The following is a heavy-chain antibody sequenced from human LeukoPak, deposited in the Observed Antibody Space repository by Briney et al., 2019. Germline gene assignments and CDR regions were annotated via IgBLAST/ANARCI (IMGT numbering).Heavy chain of an antibody. CDR1: GGTFSSDA. CDR3: ASGKGRSRVGYSYGFYVDAFDI. V-gene: IGHV1-69*05. CDR2: IILIFGTA. J-gene: IGHJ3*02. Sequence: SVKVSCMASGGTFSSDAISWVRQAPGQGLEWMGRIILIFGTANYAQKFQGRVTITTDESTSTAYMELSSLRSEDTAVYYCASGKGRSRVGYSYGFYVDAFDIWGQGTMVTVSS. D-gene: IGHD5-18*01.